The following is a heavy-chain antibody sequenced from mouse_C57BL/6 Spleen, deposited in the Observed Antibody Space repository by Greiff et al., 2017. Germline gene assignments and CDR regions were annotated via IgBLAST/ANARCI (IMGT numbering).Heavy chain of an antibody. Sequence: VQLQQSGAELVKPGASVKLSCTASGFNIKDYYMHWVKQRTEQGLEWIGRIDPEDGDTKYAPKFQGKATLTADTSSNTAYLQLSSLTSEDTAVYYCARADGYYAMDYWGQGTSVTVSS. V-gene: IGHV14-2*01. CDR3: ARADGYYAMDY. D-gene: IGHD2-3*01. CDR2: IDPEDGDT. CDR1: GFNIKDYY. J-gene: IGHJ4*01.